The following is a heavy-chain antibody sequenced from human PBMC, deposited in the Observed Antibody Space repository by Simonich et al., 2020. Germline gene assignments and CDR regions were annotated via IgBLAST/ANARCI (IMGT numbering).Heavy chain of an antibody. J-gene: IGHJ6*02. CDR2: ISSSSSYI. D-gene: IGHD2-2*01. Sequence: EVQLVESGGGLVKPGGSLRLSCAASGFTFSSYSMNWVRQAPGKGLEWVSSISSSSSYINYADSVKGRFTITRDNAKNSLYLQMNSLGAEDTAVYYCAGGVYCSSTSCSTYYYYGMDVWGQGTTVTVSS. CDR1: GFTFSSYS. V-gene: IGHV3-21*01. CDR3: AGGVYCSSTSCSTYYYYGMDV.